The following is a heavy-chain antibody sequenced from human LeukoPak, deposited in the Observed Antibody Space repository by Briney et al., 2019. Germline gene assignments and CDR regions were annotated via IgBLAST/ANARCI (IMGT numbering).Heavy chain of an antibody. CDR3: ARGYRLDS. CDR2: IYPGDSDI. V-gene: IGHV5-51*01. Sequence: NRGESLKISCQGSGYTFTSHWIAWVRQVPGKGLEWMGIIYPGDSDIRYSPSFQGQVTISADKSISTAYLQWSSLKASDTAMYYCARGYRLDSWGQGTLVTVSS. D-gene: IGHD3-16*02. CDR1: GYTFTSHW. J-gene: IGHJ4*02.